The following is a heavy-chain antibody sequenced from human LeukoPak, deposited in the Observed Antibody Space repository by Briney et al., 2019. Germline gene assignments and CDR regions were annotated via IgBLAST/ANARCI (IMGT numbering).Heavy chain of an antibody. CDR1: GFTFSNYA. Sequence: GGSLRLSCAASGFTFSNYAMHWVRQAPGKGLEWVAVISYDGSNKYYADSVKGRFTISRANSKNTVSLQMNSLRPEDTAVYYCARDSDSYGSGSYYLPGYWGQGTLVTVSS. J-gene: IGHJ4*02. CDR2: ISYDGSNK. V-gene: IGHV3-30-3*01. CDR3: ARDSDSYGSGSYYLPGY. D-gene: IGHD3-10*01.